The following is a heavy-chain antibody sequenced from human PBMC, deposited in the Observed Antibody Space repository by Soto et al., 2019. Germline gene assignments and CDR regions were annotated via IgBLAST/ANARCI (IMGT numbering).Heavy chain of an antibody. CDR1: GYTFTSYG. CDR3: ARVIDIVVVVAARKNNWFDP. D-gene: IGHD2-15*01. J-gene: IGHJ5*02. Sequence: ASVKVSCKASGYTFTSYGISWMRQAPGQGLEWMGWISAYNGNTNYAQKLQGRVTMTTDTSTSTAYMELRSLRSDDTAVYYCARVIDIVVVVAARKNNWFDPWGQGTLVTVSS. CDR2: ISAYNGNT. V-gene: IGHV1-18*01.